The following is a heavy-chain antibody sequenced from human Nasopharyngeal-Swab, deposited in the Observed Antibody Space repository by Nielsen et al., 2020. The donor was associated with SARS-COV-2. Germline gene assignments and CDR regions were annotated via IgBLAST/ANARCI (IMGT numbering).Heavy chain of an antibody. CDR1: GFTFSSFA. Sequence: GGSLRLSCAPSGFTFSSFAMSWVRQAPGKGLEWVSAISGSGGSTYYADSVKGRFTISRDNSKNTLYLQMNSLRAEDTAVYYCAKVVSELRYYFDYWGQGTLVTVSS. J-gene: IGHJ4*02. V-gene: IGHV3-23*01. D-gene: IGHD1-7*01. CDR2: ISGSGGST. CDR3: AKVVSELRYYFDY.